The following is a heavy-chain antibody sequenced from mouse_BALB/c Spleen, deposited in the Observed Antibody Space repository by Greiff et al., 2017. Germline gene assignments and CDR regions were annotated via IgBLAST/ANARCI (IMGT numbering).Heavy chain of an antibody. CDR2: IWGDGST. CDR3: ARDRKYGNYEYAMDY. Sequence: QVQLQQSGPGLVAPSQSLSITCTVSGFSLTGYGVNWVRQPPGKGLEWLGMIWGDGSTDYNSALKSRLSISKDNSKSQVFLKMNSLQTDDTARYYCARDRKYGNYEYAMDYWGQGTSVTVSS. J-gene: IGHJ4*01. D-gene: IGHD2-10*02. V-gene: IGHV2-6-7*01. CDR1: GFSLTGYG.